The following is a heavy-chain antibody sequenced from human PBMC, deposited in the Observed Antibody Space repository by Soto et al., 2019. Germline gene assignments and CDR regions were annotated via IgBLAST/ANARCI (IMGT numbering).Heavy chain of an antibody. J-gene: IGHJ6*01. V-gene: IGHV3-7*01. CDR1: GFTFISYG. CDR3: AREYAFLEWLLKENYYYYGMEV. Sequence: RRLSCAASGFTFISYGMHWVRQAPGNGLEWVANIKQDGSEKYYVDSVKGRFTISRDNAKNSLYLQMNSLRAEDSAVYYCAREYAFLEWLLKENYYYYGMEVWGQGTTVSVSS. D-gene: IGHD3-3*02. CDR2: IKQDGSEK.